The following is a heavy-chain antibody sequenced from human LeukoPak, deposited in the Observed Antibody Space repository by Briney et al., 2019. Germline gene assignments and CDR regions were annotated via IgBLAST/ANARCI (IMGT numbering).Heavy chain of an antibody. J-gene: IGHJ2*01. CDR1: GGTFSSYA. Sequence: SVNVSCKASGGTFSSYASSWVRQAPGQGVEGMGRSIRIFGIANYAQKFQGIVTITADKSTSTAYMELSSLRSEDTAVYYCATALGHYYDSSGYPSYWYFDLWGRGTLVTVSS. CDR2: SIRIFGIA. CDR3: ATALGHYYDSSGYPSYWYFDL. V-gene: IGHV1-69*04. D-gene: IGHD3-22*01.